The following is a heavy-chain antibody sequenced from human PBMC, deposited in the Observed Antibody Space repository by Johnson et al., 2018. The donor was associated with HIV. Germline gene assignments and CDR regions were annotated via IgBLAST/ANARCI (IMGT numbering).Heavy chain of an antibody. Sequence: VQLVESGGGLVKPGGSLRFSCAVSGFTFTNVWMNWVRQATGKGLEWVSAIGTAGDTYYPGSVKGRFTISRENAKNSLYLQMNSLRAGDTAVYYCARGKGAAAAEAFDIWGQGTMVTVSS. CDR1: GFTFTNVW. V-gene: IGHV3-13*01. J-gene: IGHJ3*02. CDR3: ARGKGAAAAEAFDI. D-gene: IGHD6-13*01. CDR2: IGTAGDT.